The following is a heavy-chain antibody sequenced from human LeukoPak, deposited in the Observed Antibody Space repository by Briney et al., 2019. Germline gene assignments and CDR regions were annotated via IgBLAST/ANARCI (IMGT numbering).Heavy chain of an antibody. CDR2: INHSGST. J-gene: IGHJ4*02. CDR1: GGSFGGYY. D-gene: IGHD3-16*02. CDR3: ARGTPDDYVWGSYRSGYYFDY. V-gene: IGHV4-34*01. Sequence: NTSETLSLTCAVYGGSFGGYYWSWIRQPPGKGLEWIGEINHSGSTNYNPSLKSRVTISVDTSKNQFSLKLSSVTAADTAVYYCARGTPDDYVWGSYRSGYYFDYWGQGTLVTVSS.